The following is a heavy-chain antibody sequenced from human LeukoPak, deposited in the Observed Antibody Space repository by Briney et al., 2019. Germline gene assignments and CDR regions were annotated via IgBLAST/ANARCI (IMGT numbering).Heavy chain of an antibody. CDR3: ATRASVNGKTRF. CDR2: ISRTSSYI. V-gene: IGHV3-21*01. D-gene: IGHD1/OR15-1a*01. J-gene: IGHJ4*02. CDR1: GFTFSSYW. Sequence: GGSLRLSCAASGFTFSSYWMSWVRQAPGKGLEWVSTISRTSSYIYEADSVKGRFTISRDNANNSLYLQMNNVRDDDTAVYYCATRASVNGKTRFWGQGTLVTVSS.